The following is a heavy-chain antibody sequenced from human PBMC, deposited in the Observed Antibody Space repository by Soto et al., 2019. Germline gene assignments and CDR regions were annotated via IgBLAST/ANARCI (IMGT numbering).Heavy chain of an antibody. V-gene: IGHV1-8*01. CDR1: GYTFTTYD. CDR2: MNPHSGNT. Sequence: ASVKVSCKASGYTFTTYDINWLRQSPGQGLEWMGWMNPHSGNTDYAQKFQGRVTMTRTTSISTAYMELSSLRSEDTAMYYCASDLYCKSTTCPDYWGQGTLVTVSS. J-gene: IGHJ4*02. D-gene: IGHD2-2*01. CDR3: ASDLYCKSTTCPDY.